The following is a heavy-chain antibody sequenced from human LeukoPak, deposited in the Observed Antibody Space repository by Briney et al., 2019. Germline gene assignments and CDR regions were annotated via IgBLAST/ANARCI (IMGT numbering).Heavy chain of an antibody. J-gene: IGHJ4*02. Sequence: GASVKVSCKASGYTFTGYYMHWVRQAPGQGLEWMGRINPHSGGTKYAQKFQGRVTMTRDTSISTAYMELSRLRSDDSAVYYCAGDLGGSYTALDYWGQGTLVTVSS. V-gene: IGHV1-2*02. CDR1: GYTFTGYY. CDR3: AGDLGGSYTALDY. CDR2: INPHSGGT. D-gene: IGHD1-26*01.